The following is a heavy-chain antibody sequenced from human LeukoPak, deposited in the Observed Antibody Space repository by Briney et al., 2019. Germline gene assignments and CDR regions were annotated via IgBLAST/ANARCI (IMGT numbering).Heavy chain of an antibody. D-gene: IGHD5-12*01. V-gene: IGHV4-4*07. J-gene: IGHJ4*02. CDR3: ARVSGYDWESFYDY. CDR2: IYTTGST. Sequence: SETLSLTCTVSGGSINNYYWSWIRQPAGKGLEWIGRIYTTGSTNYNPSLKSRITMSVDTSKNQFSLKLSSVTAADTAMYYCARVSGYDWESFYDYWGQGSLVTVSS. CDR1: GGSINNYY.